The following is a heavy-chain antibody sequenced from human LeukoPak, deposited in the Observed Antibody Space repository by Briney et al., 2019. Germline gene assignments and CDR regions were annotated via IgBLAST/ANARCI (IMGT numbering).Heavy chain of an antibody. J-gene: IGHJ3*02. CDR1: GGSISSYY. V-gene: IGHV4-59*12. D-gene: IGHD3-3*01. CDR2: IYYSGST. Sequence: SETLSLTCTVSGGSISSYYWSWIRQPPGKGLEWIGYIYYSGSTNYNPSLKSRVTISVDTSKNQFSLKLSSVTAADTAVYYCARLRSHRQHAFDIWGQGTMVTVSS. CDR3: ARLRSHRQHAFDI.